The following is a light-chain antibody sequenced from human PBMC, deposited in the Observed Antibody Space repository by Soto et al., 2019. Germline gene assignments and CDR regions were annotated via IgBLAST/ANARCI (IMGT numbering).Light chain of an antibody. J-gene: IGKJ4*01. Sequence: EIVMTQSPASLSVSPGERATLSCRASQSVGTNLAWYQKKPGQGPRLLMYGAYTRAIGIPARFSGSGSGTEFTLTITSLESEDFAVYYCQQYQKWLSFGGGTKVEI. CDR2: GAY. CDR1: QSVGTN. CDR3: QQYQKWLS. V-gene: IGKV3-15*01.